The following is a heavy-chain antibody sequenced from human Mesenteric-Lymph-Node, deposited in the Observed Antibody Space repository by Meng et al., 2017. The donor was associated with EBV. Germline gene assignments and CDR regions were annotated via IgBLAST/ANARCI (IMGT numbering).Heavy chain of an antibody. CDR1: GASAGYTFSY. CDR2: VYNSGST. Sequence: SALVTSLECLSPTSNVSGASAGYTFSYWSLFRTPPGKRQGWIGYVYNSGSTDYTPSLQSRVTRAAETSKNQFTLNLYSVTAVDTAEYSFARDNPDRANWVDPCGQGALVTVFS. CDR3: ARDNPDRANWVDP. V-gene: IGHV4-61*01. J-gene: IGHJ5*02. D-gene: IGHD3-22*01.